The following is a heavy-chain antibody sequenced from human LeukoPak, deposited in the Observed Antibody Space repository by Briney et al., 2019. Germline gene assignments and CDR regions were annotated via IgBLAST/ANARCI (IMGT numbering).Heavy chain of an antibody. CDR1: GFTFSSYS. Sequence: GGSLRLSCAASGFTFSSYSMNWVRQAPGKGLEWVSSISSSSSYIYYADSVKGRFTISRDNAKNSLYLQMNSLRAEDTAVYYCARDRRSFDWLHGYYYYYMDVWGKGTTVTVSS. D-gene: IGHD3-9*01. CDR2: ISSSSSYI. V-gene: IGHV3-21*01. CDR3: ARDRRSFDWLHGYYYYYMDV. J-gene: IGHJ6*03.